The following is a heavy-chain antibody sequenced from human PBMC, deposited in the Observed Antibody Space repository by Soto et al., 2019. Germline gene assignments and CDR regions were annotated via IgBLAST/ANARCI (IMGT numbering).Heavy chain of an antibody. CDR1: GGSFSGYY. Sequence: PSETLSLTCAVYGGSFSGYYWSWIRQPPGKGLEWIGEINHSGSTNYNPSLKSRVTISVDTSKNQFSLKLSSVTAADTAVYYCARGTRIFGVVLSTYFDYWGQGTLVTVPQ. D-gene: IGHD3-3*01. CDR2: INHSGST. J-gene: IGHJ4*02. CDR3: ARGTRIFGVVLSTYFDY. V-gene: IGHV4-34*01.